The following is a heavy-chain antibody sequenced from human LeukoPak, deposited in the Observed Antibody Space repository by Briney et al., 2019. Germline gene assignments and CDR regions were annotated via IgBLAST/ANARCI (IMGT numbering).Heavy chain of an antibody. J-gene: IGHJ5*02. V-gene: IGHV4-30-2*01. Sequence: PSETLSLTCAVSGGSISSGGYSWSWIRQPPGKGLEWIGYIYHSGSTYYNPSLKSRVTISVDRSKNQFSLKLSSVTAADTAVYYCAREGRNRFDPWGQGTLVTVSS. CDR1: GGSISSGGYS. CDR3: AREGRNRFDP. CDR2: IYHSGST.